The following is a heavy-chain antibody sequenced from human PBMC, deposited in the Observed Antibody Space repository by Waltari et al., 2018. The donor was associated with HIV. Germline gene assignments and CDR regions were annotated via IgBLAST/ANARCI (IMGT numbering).Heavy chain of an antibody. J-gene: IGHJ4*02. Sequence: EVRLVESGGGLVQPGGSLRLSCAAYGFTLSSYWMHWVRQAPGKGLVWVSRINSDGSTTSYADSVKGRFTISRDNAKNTLYLQMNSLRAEDTAVYYCAKGGANPIDFWGQGTLVTVSS. CDR2: INSDGSTT. V-gene: IGHV3-74*01. CDR1: GFTLSSYW. CDR3: AKGGANPIDF. D-gene: IGHD1-26*01.